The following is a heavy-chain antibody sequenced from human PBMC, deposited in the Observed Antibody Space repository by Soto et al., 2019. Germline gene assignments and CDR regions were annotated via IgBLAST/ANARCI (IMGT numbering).Heavy chain of an antibody. J-gene: IGHJ6*02. CDR1: GYTFTSYA. CDR2: INAGNGNT. CDR3: ARDLGYMVRGVIPYYYYGMDV. V-gene: IGHV1-3*01. Sequence: GASVKVSCKASGYTFTSYAMHWVRQAPGQRLEWMGWINAGNGNTKYSQNFQGRVTITRDTSASTAYMELSSLRSEDTAVYYCARDLGYMVRGVIPYYYYGMDVWGQGTTVTVS. D-gene: IGHD3-10*01.